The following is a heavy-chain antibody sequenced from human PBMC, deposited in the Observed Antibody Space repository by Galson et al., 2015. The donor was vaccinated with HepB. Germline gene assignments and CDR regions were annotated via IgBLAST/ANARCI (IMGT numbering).Heavy chain of an antibody. V-gene: IGHV3-33*01. J-gene: IGHJ6*02. Sequence: SLRLSCAASGFTFSSYGMHWVRQAPGKGLEWVAVIWYDGSNKYYADSVKGRFTISRDNSKNTLYLQMNSLRAEDTAVYYCARVPTARLGYYYYGMDVWGQGTTVTVSS. D-gene: IGHD6-6*01. CDR2: IWYDGSNK. CDR3: ARVPTARLGYYYYGMDV. CDR1: GFTFSSYG.